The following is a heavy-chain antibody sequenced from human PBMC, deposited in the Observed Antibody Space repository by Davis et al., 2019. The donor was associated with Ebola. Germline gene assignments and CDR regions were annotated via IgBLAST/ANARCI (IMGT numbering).Heavy chain of an antibody. CDR2: VYPGDSDI. Sequence: GESLKISCQGSGYMFAKYWIGWVRQVSGKGLEWMGIVYPGDSDITYSPSFQGQVTISVDKSLSTTFLQWSTLKASDTAIYYCARSPGPAAIWGMDVWGQGTTVTVSS. D-gene: IGHD2-2*02. J-gene: IGHJ6*02. CDR1: GYMFAKYW. V-gene: IGHV5-51*01. CDR3: ARSPGPAAIWGMDV.